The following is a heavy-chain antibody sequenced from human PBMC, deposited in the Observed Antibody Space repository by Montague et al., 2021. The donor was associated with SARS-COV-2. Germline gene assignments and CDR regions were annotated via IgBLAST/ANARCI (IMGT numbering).Heavy chain of an antibody. CDR3: ARGIFTIPFIPAYSYMDV. Sequence: SETLSLTCTVSGGSISSYYWSWIRQPPGKGLEWIGYIYYSGSTNYNLSLKSRVTISVDTSKNQFSLELSSVTAADTAVYYCARGIFTIPFIPAYSYMDVWGQGTTVTVSS. CDR2: IYYSGST. CDR1: GGSISSYY. V-gene: IGHV4-59*01. D-gene: IGHD3-3*01. J-gene: IGHJ6*03.